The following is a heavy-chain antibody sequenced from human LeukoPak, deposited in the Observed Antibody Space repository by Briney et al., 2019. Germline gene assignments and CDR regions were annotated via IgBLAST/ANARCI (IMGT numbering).Heavy chain of an antibody. CDR2: IYTSGST. CDR3: ARRIAAAVIWGSNAFDI. CDR1: GGSISSGSYY. J-gene: IGHJ3*02. D-gene: IGHD6-13*01. V-gene: IGHV4-61*02. Sequence: SETLSLTCTVSGGSISSGSYYWSWIRQPAGKGLEWIGRIYTSGSTNYNPSLKSRVTISVDTSKNQFSLKLSSVTAADTAVYYCARRIAAAVIWGSNAFDIWGQGTMVTVSS.